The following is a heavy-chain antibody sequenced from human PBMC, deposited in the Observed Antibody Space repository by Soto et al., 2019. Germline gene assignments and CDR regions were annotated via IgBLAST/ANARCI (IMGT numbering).Heavy chain of an antibody. J-gene: IGHJ6*02. CDR1: GGSISSYS. Sequence: QVQLQESGPGLVKPSETMSLTFTVSGGSISSYSWSWIRQPAGKGLEWIGRIYTSGSTNYTPSLKRGVTMSVDTSRNHFPLKLISVPAADTAVYYCASRRARGPNHRNNAYYYGMDVCGQGTTVTVSS. CDR2: IYTSGST. CDR3: ASRRARGPNHRNNAYYYGMDV. D-gene: IGHD1-20*01. V-gene: IGHV4-4*07.